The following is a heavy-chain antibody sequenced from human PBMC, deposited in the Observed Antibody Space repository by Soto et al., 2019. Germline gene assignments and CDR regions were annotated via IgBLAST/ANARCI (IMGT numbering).Heavy chain of an antibody. Sequence: QITLKESGPTLVKPTQTLTLTCTFSGFSLSTSGVGVGWIRQPPGKALEWLALIYWDDDKRYSPSLKSRLTITKDNSKNQVVLTMTNMDPVDTATYYCARGYALYYYYGMDVLGQGTTVTVSS. J-gene: IGHJ6*02. CDR2: IYWDDDK. CDR3: ARGYALYYYYGMDV. V-gene: IGHV2-5*02. D-gene: IGHD5-18*01. CDR1: GFSLSTSGVG.